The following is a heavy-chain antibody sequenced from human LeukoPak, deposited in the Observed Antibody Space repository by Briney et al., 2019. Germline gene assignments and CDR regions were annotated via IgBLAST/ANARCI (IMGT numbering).Heavy chain of an antibody. Sequence: PGGSLRLSCAGSGFTFGGYGMHWFRQTPGKGLEWVAVIAYDGSRAFYADSVKGRFTISRDNPKNTMSVQMEDLRAEDTAVYYCTRHNNDHFDYWGQGTLVTVSS. CDR3: TRHNNDHFDY. D-gene: IGHD1-14*01. V-gene: IGHV3-33*01. CDR2: IAYDGSRA. J-gene: IGHJ4*02. CDR1: GFTFGGYG.